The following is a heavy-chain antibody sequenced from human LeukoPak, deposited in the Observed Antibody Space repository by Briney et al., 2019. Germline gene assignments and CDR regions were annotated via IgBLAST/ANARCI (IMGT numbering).Heavy chain of an antibody. V-gene: IGHV1-69*13. J-gene: IGHJ4*02. Sequence: ASVKVSCKASGGTFSSYAISWVRQAPGQGLEWMGEIIPIFGTANYAQKFQGRVTITADESTSTAYMELSSLRSEDTAVYYCARDPPRDYDFWSGYSGDDYWGQGTLVTVSS. D-gene: IGHD3-3*01. CDR1: GGTFSSYA. CDR3: ARDPPRDYDFWSGYSGDDY. CDR2: IIPIFGTA.